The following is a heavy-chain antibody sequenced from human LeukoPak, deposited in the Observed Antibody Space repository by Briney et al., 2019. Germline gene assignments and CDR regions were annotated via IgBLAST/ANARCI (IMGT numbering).Heavy chain of an antibody. CDR2: IYTSGST. CDR3: ARDHRTYSSSFSYYYYMDV. Sequence: SETLSLTCTVSGGSISSYYWSWIRQPAGKRLEWIGRIYTSGSTNYNPSLKNRVTMSVDTSKNQFSLKLSSVTAADTAVYYCARDHRTYSSSFSYYYYMDVWGKGTTVTVSS. CDR1: GGSISSYY. J-gene: IGHJ6*03. D-gene: IGHD6-6*01. V-gene: IGHV4-4*07.